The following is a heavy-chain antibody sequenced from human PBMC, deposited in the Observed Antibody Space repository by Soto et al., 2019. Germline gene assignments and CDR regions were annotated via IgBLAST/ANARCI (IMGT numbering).Heavy chain of an antibody. D-gene: IGHD1-26*01. Sequence: SETLSLTCTVSGGSISSYYWSWIRQPPGKGLEWIGYIYYSGSTNYNPSLKSRVTISVDTSKNQFSLKLSSVTAADTAVYHCARGFGSYYFDYWGQGTLVTVSS. V-gene: IGHV4-59*12. CDR1: GGSISSYY. CDR3: ARGFGSYYFDY. J-gene: IGHJ4*02. CDR2: IYYSGST.